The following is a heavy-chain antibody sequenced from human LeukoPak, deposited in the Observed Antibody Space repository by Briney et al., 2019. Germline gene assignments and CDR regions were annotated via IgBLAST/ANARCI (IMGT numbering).Heavy chain of an antibody. CDR3: ARGPGTRIVVSNEYFHH. CDR2: MKPNTGGT. CDR1: GYTFTGYY. D-gene: IGHD3-22*01. J-gene: IGHJ1*01. V-gene: IGHV1-2*02. Sequence: ASVKVSCKASGYTFTGYYIHWVRQAPGQGLEWMGWMKPNTGGTKYAEKFQGRVTMTRDTSISTAYMELNGLRSDDTAVYYCARGPGTRIVVSNEYFHHWGQGTLVTVSS.